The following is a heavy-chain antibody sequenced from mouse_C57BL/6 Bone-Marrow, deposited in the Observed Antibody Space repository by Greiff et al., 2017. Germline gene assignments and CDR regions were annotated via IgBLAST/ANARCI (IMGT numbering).Heavy chain of an antibody. V-gene: IGHV5-17*01. CDR2: ISSGSSTI. Sequence: EVKLMESGGGLVKPGGSLKLSCAASGFTFSDYGMHWVRQAPEKGLEWVAYISSGSSTIYYADTVKGRFTISRANAKNTLFLQMTSLRSEDTAMYYSARKGKINWFYYCDYWGQGTTLTVSA. J-gene: IGHJ2*01. CDR1: GFTFSDYG. CDR3: ARKGKINWFYYCDY. D-gene: IGHD4-1*01.